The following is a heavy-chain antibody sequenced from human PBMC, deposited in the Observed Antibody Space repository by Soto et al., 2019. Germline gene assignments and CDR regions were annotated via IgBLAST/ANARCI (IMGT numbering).Heavy chain of an antibody. V-gene: IGHV1-18*01. Sequence: GASVKVSCKASGYAFTSYGISWVRQAPGQGLEWMGWISAYNGNTNYAQKLQGRVTMTTDTSTSTAYMELRSLRSDDTAVYYCVRVPSHYSETIYFDYWGQGTLVTVSS. CDR1: GYAFTSYG. CDR3: VRVPSHYSETIYFDY. J-gene: IGHJ4*02. D-gene: IGHD6-13*01. CDR2: ISAYNGNT.